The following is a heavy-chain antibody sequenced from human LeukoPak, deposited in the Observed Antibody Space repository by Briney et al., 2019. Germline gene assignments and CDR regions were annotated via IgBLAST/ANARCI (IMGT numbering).Heavy chain of an antibody. Sequence: GGSLRLSCAASGFTVSTNYMSWVRQAPGKGLEWVSSIYSGGSTYYADSVKGRFTISRDNSENTLYLQMNSLRAEDTAMYYCARASGGYYLFDYWGQGTLVTVSS. D-gene: IGHD3-22*01. CDR2: IYSGGST. J-gene: IGHJ4*02. V-gene: IGHV3-53*01. CDR1: GFTVSTNY. CDR3: ARASGGYYLFDY.